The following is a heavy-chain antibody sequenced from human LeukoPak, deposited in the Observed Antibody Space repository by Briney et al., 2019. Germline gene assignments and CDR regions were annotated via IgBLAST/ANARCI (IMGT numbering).Heavy chain of an antibody. D-gene: IGHD3-10*01. V-gene: IGHV4-34*01. CDR1: GGSFSGYY. J-gene: IGHJ3*02. CDR2: INHSGST. Sequence: SETQSLTCAVYGGSFSGYYWSWIRQPPGKGLEWIGEINHSGSTNYNPSLKSRVTISVDTSKNQFSLKLSSVTAADTAVYYCARRSYGSGTPIWGQGTMVTVSS. CDR3: ARRSYGSGTPI.